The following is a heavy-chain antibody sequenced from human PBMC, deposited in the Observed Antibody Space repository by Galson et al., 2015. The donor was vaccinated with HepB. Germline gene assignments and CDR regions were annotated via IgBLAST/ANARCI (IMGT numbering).Heavy chain of an antibody. D-gene: IGHD2-2*01. Sequence: SLRLSCAASGFTFSSYAMHWVRQAPGKGLEWVAVISYDGSNKYYADSAKGRFTISRDNSKNTLYLQMNSLGAEDTAVYYCASRLVVVPAAIFDDHYFDYWGQGTLVTVSS. J-gene: IGHJ4*02. V-gene: IGHV3-30-3*01. CDR2: ISYDGSNK. CDR3: ASRLVVVPAAIFDDHYFDY. CDR1: GFTFSSYA.